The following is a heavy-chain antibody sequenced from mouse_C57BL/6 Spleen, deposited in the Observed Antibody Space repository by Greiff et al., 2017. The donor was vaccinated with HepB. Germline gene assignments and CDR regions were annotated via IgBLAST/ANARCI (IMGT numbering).Heavy chain of an antibody. V-gene: IGHV1-72*01. CDR1: GYTFTSYW. CDR2: IDPNSGGT. CDR3: ARKGEREGGGYAMDY. Sequence: VQLQQPGAELVKPGASVKLSCKASGYTFTSYWMHWVKQRPGRGLEWIGRIDPNSGGTKYNEKFKSKATLTVDKPSSTAYMQRRSLTSEDSGVYYWARKGEREGGGYAMDYWGQGTSVTVSS. J-gene: IGHJ4*01.